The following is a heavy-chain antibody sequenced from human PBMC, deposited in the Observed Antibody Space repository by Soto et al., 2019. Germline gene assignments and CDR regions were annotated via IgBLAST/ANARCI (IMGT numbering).Heavy chain of an antibody. J-gene: IGHJ6*02. CDR1: GFTFSSYG. CDR3: ARDKVVVVTAIPSYYYYVMDV. Sequence: QVQLVESGGGVVQPGRSLRLSCAASGFTFSSYGMHWVRQAPGKGLEWVAVIWYDGSNKYYADSVKGRFTISRDNSKNTLYMQMNSLRAEDTAVYYCARDKVVVVTAIPSYYYYVMDVWGQGTTVTVSS. V-gene: IGHV3-33*01. CDR2: IWYDGSNK. D-gene: IGHD2-21*02.